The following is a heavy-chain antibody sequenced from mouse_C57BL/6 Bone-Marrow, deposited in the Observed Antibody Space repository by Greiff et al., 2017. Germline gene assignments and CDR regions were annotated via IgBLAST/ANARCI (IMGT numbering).Heavy chain of an antibody. J-gene: IGHJ3*01. CDR1: GYTFTSYG. D-gene: IGHD1-1*01. CDR2: IYPRSGNT. Sequence: VKVVESGAELARPGASVKLSCKASGYTFTSYGISWVKQRTGQGLEWIGEIYPRSGNTYYNEKFKGKATLTADKSSSTAYMELRSLTSEDSAVYFCARKGDYYYGSSYAYWGQGTLVTVSA. CDR3: ARKGDYYYGSSYAY. V-gene: IGHV1-81*01.